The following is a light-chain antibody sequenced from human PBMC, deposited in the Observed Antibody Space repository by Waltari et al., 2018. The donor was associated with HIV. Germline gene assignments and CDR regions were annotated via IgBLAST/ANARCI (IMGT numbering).Light chain of an antibody. J-gene: IGKJ1*01. Sequence: DVQMTQSPFSLPAPVGDRVTITCRASQSMSYWLAWYQQTPGKPPKLLIYKASRLEAGVPSRFSGRGSGTEFTLTISSLQPDDCAAYYCQQYHSYPWTFGQGTKVEIK. CDR2: KAS. CDR3: QQYHSYPWT. V-gene: IGKV1-5*03. CDR1: QSMSYW.